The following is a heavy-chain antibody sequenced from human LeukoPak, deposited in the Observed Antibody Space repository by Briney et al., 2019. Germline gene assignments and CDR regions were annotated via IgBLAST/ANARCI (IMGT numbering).Heavy chain of an antibody. Sequence: SVKVPCKASGGTFSSYAISWVRQAPGQGLEWMGGIIPIFGTANYAQKFQGRVTITRNTSISTAYMELSSLRSEDTAVYYCARDIFEWIHCFDYWGQGTLVTVSS. CDR2: IIPIFGTA. J-gene: IGHJ4*02. CDR3: ARDIFEWIHCFDY. CDR1: GGTFSSYA. V-gene: IGHV1-69*05. D-gene: IGHD5-18*01.